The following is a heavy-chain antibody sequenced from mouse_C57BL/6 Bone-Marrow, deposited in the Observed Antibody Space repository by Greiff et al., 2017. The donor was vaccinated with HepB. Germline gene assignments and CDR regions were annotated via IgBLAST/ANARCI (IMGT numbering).Heavy chain of an antibody. D-gene: IGHD1-1*01. CDR1: GFTFSDYY. CDR3: AKPYYGSSPAWFAY. Sequence: EVQGVESGGGLVQPGGSLKLSCAASGFTFSDYYMYWVRQTPEKRLEWVAYISNGGGSTYYPDTVKGRFTISRDNAKNTLYLQMSRLKSEDTAMYYCAKPYYGSSPAWFAYWGQGTLVTVSA. V-gene: IGHV5-12*01. J-gene: IGHJ3*01. CDR2: ISNGGGST.